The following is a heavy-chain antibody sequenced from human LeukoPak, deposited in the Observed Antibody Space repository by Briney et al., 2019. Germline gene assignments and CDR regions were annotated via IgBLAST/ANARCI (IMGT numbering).Heavy chain of an antibody. J-gene: IGHJ4*02. D-gene: IGHD6-13*01. CDR2: VSGSGDDT. CDR1: GFIFNNYA. V-gene: IGHV3-23*01. CDR3: ARAPNPIAAAGTLYY. Sequence: GGSLRLSCAASGFIFNNYAMSWVRRAPGKGLERVSSVSGSGDDTYYPDSVKGRFTISRDNAKNSLYLQMNSLRAEDTAVYYCARAPNPIAAAGTLYYWGQGTLVTVSS.